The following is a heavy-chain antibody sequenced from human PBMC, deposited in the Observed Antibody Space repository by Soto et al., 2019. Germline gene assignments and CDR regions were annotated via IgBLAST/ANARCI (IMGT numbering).Heavy chain of an antibody. J-gene: IGHJ4*02. CDR1: GGSINDFY. Sequence: PSETLSLTCTVSGGSINDFYWSWIRQPPGKGLEWIGYIYYSGSTYYNPSLKSRVTISVDTSKNQFSLKLSSVTAADTAVYYCARGPYSSGCYDYWGQGTLVTVSS. CDR2: IYYSGST. V-gene: IGHV4-59*04. CDR3: ARGPYSSGCYDY. D-gene: IGHD6-19*01.